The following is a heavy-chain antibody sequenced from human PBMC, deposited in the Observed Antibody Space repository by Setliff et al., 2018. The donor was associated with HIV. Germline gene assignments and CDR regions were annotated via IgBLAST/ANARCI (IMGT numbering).Heavy chain of an antibody. CDR3: ARRERYYDILTGRVSDGFDI. D-gene: IGHD3-9*01. V-gene: IGHV4-4*08. J-gene: IGHJ3*02. CDR2: IYTSGST. Sequence: PSETLSLTCTVSGGSISSHYWSWIRQPPGKGLEWIGRIYTSGSTNYNPSLKSRVTTSVDTSKNHFSLRLSSVTAADTAVYYCARRERYYDILTGRVSDGFDIWGQGTMVTVSS. CDR1: GGSISSHY.